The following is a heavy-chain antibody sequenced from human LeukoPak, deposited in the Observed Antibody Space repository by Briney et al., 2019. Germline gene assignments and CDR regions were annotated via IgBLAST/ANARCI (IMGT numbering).Heavy chain of an antibody. V-gene: IGHV3-48*01. CDR2: ITSTSRTK. D-gene: IGHD1-1*01. CDR1: GSTVSDYG. Sequence: GLSLRLCCAASGSTVSDYGMHWVSQPPGKGLEWVSAITSTSRTKYHADSVEGRFHISRQRTRTSLYLQMNTLRADHTAMFYYARAMLRWNDVWWFDRWGQGTLVTVSS. CDR3: ARAMLRWNDVWWFDR. J-gene: IGHJ5*02.